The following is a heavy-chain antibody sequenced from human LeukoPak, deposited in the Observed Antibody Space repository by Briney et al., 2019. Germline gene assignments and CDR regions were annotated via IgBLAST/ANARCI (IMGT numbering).Heavy chain of an antibody. CDR2: ISSHGSST. J-gene: IGHJ5*02. CDR3: ARVLAVAGSSILRS. D-gene: IGHD6-19*01. CDR1: GFTFSSYW. V-gene: IGHV3-74*01. Sequence: PGGSLRLSCAASGFTFSSYWMHWVRQVPGKGLVWLSRISSHGSSTDYADSVKGRFTISRDNTKNTLYLQMNSLTVEDTAVYYCARVLAVAGSSILRSWGQGTLVTVSS.